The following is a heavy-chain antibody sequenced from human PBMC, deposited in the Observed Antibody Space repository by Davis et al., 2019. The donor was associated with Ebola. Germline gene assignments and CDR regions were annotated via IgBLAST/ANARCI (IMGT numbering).Heavy chain of an antibody. V-gene: IGHV3-30*18. Sequence: GESLKISCAASGFTLSSYAIHWVRQAPGKGLEGVAVISYDGSNEYYADSVKGRFTISGDNSKRTLYLQMNSLRTEDTAVYLCAKAKWEVEYHYSGMDVWGKGTTVTVSS. D-gene: IGHD1-26*01. CDR3: AKAKWEVEYHYSGMDV. CDR2: ISYDGSNE. J-gene: IGHJ6*04. CDR1: GFTLSSYA.